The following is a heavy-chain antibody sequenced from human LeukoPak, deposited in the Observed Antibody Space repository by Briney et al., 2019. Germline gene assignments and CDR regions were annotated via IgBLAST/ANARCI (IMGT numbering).Heavy chain of an antibody. CDR3: ARDLATVVVIAMGY. J-gene: IGHJ4*02. D-gene: IGHD2-21*01. CDR2: IIPICGTA. Sequence: SVKVSCKASGGTFSSYAISWVRQAPGQGLECMGGIIPICGTANYAQKFQGRVTITADESTSTAYMELSSLRSEDTAVYYCARDLATVVVIAMGYRGQGTLVTVSS. CDR1: GGTFSSYA. V-gene: IGHV1-69*13.